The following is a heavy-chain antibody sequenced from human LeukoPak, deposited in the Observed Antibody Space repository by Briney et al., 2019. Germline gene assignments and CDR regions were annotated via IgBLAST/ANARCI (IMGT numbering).Heavy chain of an antibody. CDR2: IWYDGSNK. V-gene: IGHV3-33*06. CDR1: GFTFSSYG. D-gene: IGHD3-9*01. CDR3: SKARRDYDILTGYEY. Sequence: GGSLRLSCAASGFTFSSYGMHWVRQAPGKGLEWVAVIWYDGSNKYYADSVKGRFTISRDNSKNTLYLQMNSLRAEDTAVYYCSKARRDYDILTGYEYWGQGTLVTVSS. J-gene: IGHJ4*02.